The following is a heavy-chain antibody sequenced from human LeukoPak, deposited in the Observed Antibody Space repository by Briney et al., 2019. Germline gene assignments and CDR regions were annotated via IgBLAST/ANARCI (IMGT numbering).Heavy chain of an antibody. CDR1: GGSFSGYY. D-gene: IGHD3-22*01. CDR2: INHSGST. CDR3: ARGPGYYDSSGLIH. J-gene: IGHJ4*02. Sequence: SKTLSLTCAVYGGSFSGYYWSWIRQPPGKGLEWIGEINHSGSTNYNPSLKSRVTISVDTSKNQFSLKLSSVTAADTAVYYCARGPGYYDSSGLIHWGQGTLVTVSS. V-gene: IGHV4-34*01.